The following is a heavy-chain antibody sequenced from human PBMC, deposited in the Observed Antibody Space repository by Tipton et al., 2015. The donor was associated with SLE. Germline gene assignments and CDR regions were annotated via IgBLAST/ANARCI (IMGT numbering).Heavy chain of an antibody. CDR1: GGSISSGSYY. D-gene: IGHD6-6*01. V-gene: IGHV4-61*01. Sequence: TLSLTCTVSGGSISSGSYYWSWIRQPPGKGLEWIGYIYYSGSTNYNPSLKSRVTISVDTSKNQFSLKLSSVTAADTAVYYCARRRYSSSSCPYWYFDLWGRGTLVTVSS. J-gene: IGHJ2*01. CDR2: IYYSGST. CDR3: ARRRYSSSSCPYWYFDL.